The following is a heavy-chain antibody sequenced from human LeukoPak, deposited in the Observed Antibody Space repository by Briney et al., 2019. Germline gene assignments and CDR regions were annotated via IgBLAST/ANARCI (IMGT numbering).Heavy chain of an antibody. CDR3: ARRHAHPLDGDNSQFAFNI. D-gene: IGHD4-23*01. CDR2: IYPSGST. Sequence: SETLSLTCTVSGGSISDYYWNWVRQPAGTGLEWIGRIYPSGSTNYNPSLKSRLTMSVDTSKNQFSLKLSSVTAADTAVYYCARRHAHPLDGDNSQFAFNIWGQGTMVTVSS. CDR1: GGSISDYY. J-gene: IGHJ3*02. V-gene: IGHV4-4*07.